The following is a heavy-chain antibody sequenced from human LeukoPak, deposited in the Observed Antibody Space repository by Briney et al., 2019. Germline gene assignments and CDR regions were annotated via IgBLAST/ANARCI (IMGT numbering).Heavy chain of an antibody. J-gene: IGHJ4*02. Sequence: ASAKVSCKASGYTFTSYDINWVRQATGQGLEWMGWMNPNSASTGYAQKFQGRVTITRNTSISTAYMELSGLRSEDTAVYYCARGRSTGYPYYFEYWGQGTLVTVSS. CDR1: GYTFTSYD. D-gene: IGHD5-12*01. CDR2: MNPNSAST. CDR3: ARGRSTGYPYYFEY. V-gene: IGHV1-8*03.